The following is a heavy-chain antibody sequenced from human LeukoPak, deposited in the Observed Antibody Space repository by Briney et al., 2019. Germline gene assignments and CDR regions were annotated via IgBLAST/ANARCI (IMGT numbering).Heavy chain of an antibody. CDR1: GFTFSNDW. D-gene: IGHD6-19*01. Sequence: GGALRLSCASSGFTFSNDWMTWVRQAQGKGLEWVANINKDGSKKNYVDSVKGRFTVSRDNSKNSLFLQMNSLRAEDTAIYYCARDTSPSSSSSYFDAFDMWGQGTMVTVSS. CDR2: INKDGSKK. CDR3: ARDTSPSSSSSYFDAFDM. J-gene: IGHJ3*02. V-gene: IGHV3-7*01.